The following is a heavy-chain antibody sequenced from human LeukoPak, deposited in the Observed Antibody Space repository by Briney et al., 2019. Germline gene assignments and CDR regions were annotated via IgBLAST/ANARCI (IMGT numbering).Heavy chain of an antibody. CDR1: GYTFTSYD. J-gene: IGHJ6*03. V-gene: IGHV1-8*01. Sequence: ASVKVSCKASGYTFTSYDINWVRQATGQGLEWMGWMNPNSGNTSYAQKFQGRVTMTGNTSISTAYMELSSLRSEDTAVYYCARGQLWFGETYYYYYYMDVWGKGTTVTVSS. CDR3: ARGQLWFGETYYYYYYMDV. D-gene: IGHD3-10*01. CDR2: MNPNSGNT.